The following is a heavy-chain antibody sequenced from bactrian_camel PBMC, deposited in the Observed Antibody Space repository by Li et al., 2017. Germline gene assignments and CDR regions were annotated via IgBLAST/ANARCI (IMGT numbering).Heavy chain of an antibody. CDR2: MHISGGSA. D-gene: IGHD2*01. J-gene: IGHJ4*01. Sequence: HVQLVESGGGSVQAGGSLRLSCAASGYTYSTYCMGWFRQAPGKGLEWVSSMHISGGSAYYGDSVKGRFTISRDNAKNTLYLQLNSLTTADTGMYYCAKWAAHYSGGYYYVFDVWGQGTQVTVS. CDR3: AKWAAHYSGGYYYVFDV. CDR1: GYTYSTYC. V-gene: IGHV3S1*01.